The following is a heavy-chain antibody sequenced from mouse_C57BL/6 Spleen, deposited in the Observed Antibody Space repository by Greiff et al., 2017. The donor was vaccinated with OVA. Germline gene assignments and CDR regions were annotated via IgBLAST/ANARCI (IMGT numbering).Heavy chain of an antibody. J-gene: IGHJ2*01. CDR1: GYTFTSYT. D-gene: IGHD5-1*01. V-gene: IGHV1-4*01. CDR3: ARRSNFFDY. CDR2: INPSSGYT. Sequence: VKLMESGAELARPGASVKMSCKASGYTFTSYTMHWVKQRPGQGLEWIGYINPSSGYTKYNQKFKDKATLTADKSSSTAYMQLSSLTSEDSAVYYCARRSNFFDYWGQGTTLTVSS.